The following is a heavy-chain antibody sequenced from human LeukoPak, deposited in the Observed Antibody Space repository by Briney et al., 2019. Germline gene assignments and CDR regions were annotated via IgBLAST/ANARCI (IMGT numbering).Heavy chain of an antibody. CDR1: GGSITSIFY. CDR3: ATDHVLLWFGELRGGFDP. D-gene: IGHD3-10*01. CDR2: IYYSGST. V-gene: IGHV4-39*07. Sequence: PSETLSLTCTVSGGSITSIFYWGWIRQPPGKGLEWIGSIYYSGSTYYNPSLKSRVTISVDTSKNQFSLKLSSVTAADTAVYYCATDHVLLWFGELRGGFDPWGQGTLVTVSS. J-gene: IGHJ5*02.